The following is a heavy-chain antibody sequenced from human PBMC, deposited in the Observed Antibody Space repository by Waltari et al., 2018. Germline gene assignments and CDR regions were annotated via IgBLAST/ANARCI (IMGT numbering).Heavy chain of an antibody. CDR3: ARGGPSSGGALSDAFDI. V-gene: IGHV1-69*05. Sequence: QVQLVQSGAEVKKPGSSVKVSCKASGGTFSSYAISWVRQAPGQGLEWMGWNIPSFGTANYAQKFQGRVTITTDESTSTAYMELSSLRSEDTAVYYCARGGPSSGGALSDAFDIWGQGTMVTVSS. D-gene: IGHD3-22*01. J-gene: IGHJ3*02. CDR1: GGTFSSYA. CDR2: NIPSFGTA.